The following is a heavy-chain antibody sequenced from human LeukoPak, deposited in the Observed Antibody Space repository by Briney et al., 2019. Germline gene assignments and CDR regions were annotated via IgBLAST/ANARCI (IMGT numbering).Heavy chain of an antibody. CDR2: IHYSGST. CDR1: GGSISSYY. CDR3: ARTTEGYCRGRSCYSYYYYMDV. D-gene: IGHD2-15*01. V-gene: IGHV4-59*01. J-gene: IGHJ6*03. Sequence: SETLSLTCTVSGGSISSYYWSWIRHPPGKGLEWIGYIHYSGSTNYNPSLKSRVTISVDTSKNQFSLKLSSVTAADTAVYYCARTTEGYCRGRSCYSYYYYMDVWGKGTTVTVSS.